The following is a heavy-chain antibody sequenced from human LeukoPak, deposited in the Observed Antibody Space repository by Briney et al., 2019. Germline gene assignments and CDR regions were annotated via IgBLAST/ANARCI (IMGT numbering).Heavy chain of an antibody. D-gene: IGHD2-2*01. Sequence: SQTLSLTCTVPGGSISSGSYYWSWIRQPAGKGLEWIGRIYTSGSTNYNPSLKSRVTISVDTSKNQFSLKLSSVTAADTAVYYCARAACSSTSCYGDYYYMDVWGKGTTVTVSS. CDR1: GGSISSGSYY. V-gene: IGHV4-61*02. CDR3: ARAACSSTSCYGDYYYMDV. CDR2: IYTSGST. J-gene: IGHJ6*03.